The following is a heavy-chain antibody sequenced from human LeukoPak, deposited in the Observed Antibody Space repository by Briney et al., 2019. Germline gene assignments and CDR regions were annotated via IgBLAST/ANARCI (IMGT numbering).Heavy chain of an antibody. CDR2: IYWDDDK. D-gene: IGHD2-21*02. CDR3: AHSRIGFVVVTAVYFDY. Sequence: SGPTLVKPTQTLTLTCTFSGFSLSTRGVGVGWIRQPPGKALEWLAHIYWDDDKRYSPSLKSRLTITKDTSTNQVVLTMTNMDPVYTATYYCAHSRIGFVVVTAVYFDYWGQGTLVTVSS. J-gene: IGHJ4*02. V-gene: IGHV2-5*02. CDR1: GFSLSTRGVG.